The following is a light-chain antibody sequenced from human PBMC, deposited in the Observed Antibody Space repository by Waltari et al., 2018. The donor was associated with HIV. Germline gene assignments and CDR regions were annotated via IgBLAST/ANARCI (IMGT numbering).Light chain of an antibody. CDR3: MQATQFPYT. V-gene: IGKV2-24*01. Sequence: EIVMTQAPLSSAVTLGQPASISCRSSQSLVNTDGTTYLSWLHQRPGQPPRLLIYTISNRFSGVPDRFSGSGAGTDFTLRISRVELEDVGVYYCMQATQFPYTFGQGTRLEIK. CDR2: TIS. J-gene: IGKJ2*01. CDR1: QSLVNTDGTTY.